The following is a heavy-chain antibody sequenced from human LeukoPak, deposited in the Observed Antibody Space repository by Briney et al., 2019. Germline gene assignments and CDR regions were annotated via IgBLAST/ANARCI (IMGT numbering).Heavy chain of an antibody. CDR2: IYTSGST. CDR1: GGSISSGSYY. J-gene: IGHJ5*02. V-gene: IGHV4-61*02. CDR3: ARVCPEGGVAAGTSIWFDP. Sequence: NPSETLSLTCTVSGGSISSGSYYWRWIRQPAGKGLEWIGRIYTSGSTNYNPSLKSRVTISVDTSKNQFSLKLSSVTAADTAVYYCARVCPEGGVAAGTSIWFDPWGQGTLVTVSS. D-gene: IGHD6-13*01.